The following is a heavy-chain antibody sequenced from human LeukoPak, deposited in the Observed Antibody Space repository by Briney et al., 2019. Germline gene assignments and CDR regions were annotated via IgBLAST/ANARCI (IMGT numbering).Heavy chain of an antibody. J-gene: IGHJ3*02. V-gene: IGHV4-59*08. Sequence: SETLSLTCSVSDGSINSYYWNWIRRPPGKGLEWIGYIYYNGNTNYSPSLKSRVTMSVDTSKNQFSLKLSSVTAADTAVYYCAGSAAGTTVTYQDAFDIWGQGTMVTVSS. CDR3: AGSAAGTTVTYQDAFDI. CDR1: DGSINSYY. CDR2: IYYNGNT. D-gene: IGHD4-17*01.